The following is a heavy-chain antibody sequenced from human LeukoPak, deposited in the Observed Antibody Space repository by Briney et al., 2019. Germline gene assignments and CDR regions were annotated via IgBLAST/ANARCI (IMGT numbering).Heavy chain of an antibody. Sequence: GASVKVSCKVSGYTLTELSMHWLRQAPGKGLEWMGGFDPEDGETIYAQKFQGRVTMTEDTSTDTAYMELSSLRSEDTAVYYCATAIGHIGGDYPWDYWGQGTLVTVSS. V-gene: IGHV1-24*01. J-gene: IGHJ4*02. CDR3: ATAIGHIGGDYPWDY. CDR2: FDPEDGET. D-gene: IGHD4-17*01. CDR1: GYTLTELS.